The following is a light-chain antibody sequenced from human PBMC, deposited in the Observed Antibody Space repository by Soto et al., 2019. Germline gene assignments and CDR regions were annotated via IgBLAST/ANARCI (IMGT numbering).Light chain of an antibody. CDR3: SSYTTASTAI. J-gene: IGLJ2*01. Sequence: QAASVSASPGQSITISCTGTSSDVGSYNFVSWYQQHPGKAPKLMIFDVSVRPSGVSNRFSGSKSGNTASLTISGLQAEDEAHYYCSSYTTASTAIFGGGTKLTVL. V-gene: IGLV2-14*03. CDR2: DVS. CDR1: SSDVGSYNF.